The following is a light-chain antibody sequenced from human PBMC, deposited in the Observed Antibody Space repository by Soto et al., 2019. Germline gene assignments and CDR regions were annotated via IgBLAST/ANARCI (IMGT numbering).Light chain of an antibody. Sequence: DIPFTHSPSSLSVSVVDRVTITFLASQLIRHYLAWYQQKPGKVPKLLIYEASNLQSGVPSRFRGGGSGTEFTLTISSLQPEDVATYYWQNFDSAPQTLGQGTKV. CDR1: QLIRHY. V-gene: IGKV1-27*01. CDR3: QNFDSAPQT. J-gene: IGKJ1*01. CDR2: EAS.